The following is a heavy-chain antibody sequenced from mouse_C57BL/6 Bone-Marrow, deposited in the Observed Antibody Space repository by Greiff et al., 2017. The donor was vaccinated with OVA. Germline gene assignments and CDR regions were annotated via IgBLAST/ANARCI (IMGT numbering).Heavy chain of an antibody. CDR3: ARLPDYYSSSYAMDY. CDR1: GFTFSDYG. Sequence: EVKLMESGGGLVQPGGSLKLSCAASGFTFSDYGMAWVRQAPRKGPEWVAFISNLAYSIYYADTVTGRFTISSENAKNTLYLEMSRLRSSDTAMYYYARLPDYYSSSYAMDYWGQGTSVTVSS. D-gene: IGHD1-1*01. V-gene: IGHV5-15*01. CDR2: ISNLAYSI. J-gene: IGHJ4*01.